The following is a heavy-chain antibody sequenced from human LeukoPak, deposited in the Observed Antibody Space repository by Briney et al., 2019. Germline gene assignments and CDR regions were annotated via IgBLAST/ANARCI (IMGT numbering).Heavy chain of an antibody. D-gene: IGHD5-18*01. CDR2: MSFDGDSE. J-gene: IGHJ4*02. CDR3: ARGGSGYSYGKIDS. CDR1: GFTFSTYP. V-gene: IGHV3-30-3*01. Sequence: GGSLRLSCAASGFTFSTYPMHWVRQAPGKGLEWVAVMSFDGDSEYYSDSVRGRFTVSRDNAKSTLYLQMNSLRPEDTAVYFCARGGSGYSYGKIDSWGQGILVTVSS.